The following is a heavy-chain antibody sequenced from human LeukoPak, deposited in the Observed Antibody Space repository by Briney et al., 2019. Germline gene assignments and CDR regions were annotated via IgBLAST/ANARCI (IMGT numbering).Heavy chain of an antibody. CDR3: ARDLVDEVVPAAIDYYYMDV. V-gene: IGHV1-69*01. Sequence: SVKVSCKASGGTFSSYAISWVRQASGQGLEWMGGIIPIFGTANYAQKFQGRVTITADESTSTAYMELSSLRSEDTAVYYCARDLVDEVVPAAIDYYYMDVWGKGTTVTVSS. CDR2: IIPIFGTA. J-gene: IGHJ6*03. CDR1: GGTFSSYA. D-gene: IGHD2-2*02.